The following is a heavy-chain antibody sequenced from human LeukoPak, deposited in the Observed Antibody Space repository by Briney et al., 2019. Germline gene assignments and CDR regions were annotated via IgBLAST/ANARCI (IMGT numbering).Heavy chain of an antibody. CDR1: GFTFSSYG. CDR3: AKDLGSYPILDY. CDR2: ISDDGSNK. Sequence: GRSLRLSCAASGFTFSSYGMHWVRQAPGKGLEWVAVISDDGSNKYYADSVKGRFTISRDNSKNTLYLQMNSLRAEDTAVYYCAKDLGSYPILDYWGQGTLVTVSS. V-gene: IGHV3-30*18. J-gene: IGHJ4*02. D-gene: IGHD1-26*01.